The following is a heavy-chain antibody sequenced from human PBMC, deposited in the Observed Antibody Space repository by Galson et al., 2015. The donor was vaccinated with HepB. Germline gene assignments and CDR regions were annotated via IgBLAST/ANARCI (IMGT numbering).Heavy chain of an antibody. CDR2: ITWNSGVV. CDR1: GFTFDDYA. CDR3: AKDRNSGGYYSALFDY. D-gene: IGHD1-26*01. J-gene: IGHJ4*02. V-gene: IGHV3-9*01. Sequence: SLRLSCAASGFTFDDYAMHWVRQVPGKGLECVSTITWNSGVVVYADSVKGRFTVSRDNAKNSLYLQMNSLRPEDTALYYCAKDRNSGGYYSALFDYWGQGILVTVSS.